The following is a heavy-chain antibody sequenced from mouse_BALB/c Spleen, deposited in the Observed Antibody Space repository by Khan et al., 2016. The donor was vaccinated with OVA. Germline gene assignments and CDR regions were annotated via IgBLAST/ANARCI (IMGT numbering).Heavy chain of an antibody. CDR2: INSNGGST. D-gene: IGHD2-2*01. CDR1: GFTFSSYG. J-gene: IGHJ3*01. Sequence: DVMLVESGGGLVQPGGSLKLSCAASGFTFSSYGMSWVRQTPDKRLELVATINSNGGSTYYPDSVKGRFTISRDNAKNTLYLQMSSLKSEDTSMYYCARDHGYDGGRFAYWGQGTLVTVSA. CDR3: ARDHGYDGGRFAY. V-gene: IGHV5-6-3*01.